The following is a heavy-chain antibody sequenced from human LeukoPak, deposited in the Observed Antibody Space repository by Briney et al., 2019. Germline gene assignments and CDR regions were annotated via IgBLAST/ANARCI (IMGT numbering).Heavy chain of an antibody. CDR2: ISTSSSYI. J-gene: IGHJ4*02. V-gene: IGHV3-21*03. D-gene: IGHD3-22*01. CDR1: GFTFSSSS. Sequence: GGSLRLSCAASGFTFSSSSMHWVRQAPGKGLEWVSSISTSSSYIYYADSVKGRFTISRDNAKNSLFLQMNSLRAEDTAVYYCTSPDYDSSGCLFDYWGQGTLVTVSS. CDR3: TSPDYDSSGCLFDY.